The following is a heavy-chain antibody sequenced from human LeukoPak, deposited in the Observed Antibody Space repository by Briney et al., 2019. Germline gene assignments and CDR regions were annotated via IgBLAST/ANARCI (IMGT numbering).Heavy chain of an antibody. CDR3: VRGGSYCGGDCFDY. CDR1: GYSFNNYW. Sequence: GESLKISCKGSGYSFNNYWIGWVRQMPGKGLEWTGIIYPGESDSRYSPSFQGRVTISADKSINTTYLQWSSLRASDTAMYYCVRGGSYCGGDCFDYWGQGTLVTVSS. V-gene: IGHV5-51*01. D-gene: IGHD2-21*01. CDR2: IYPGESDS. J-gene: IGHJ4*02.